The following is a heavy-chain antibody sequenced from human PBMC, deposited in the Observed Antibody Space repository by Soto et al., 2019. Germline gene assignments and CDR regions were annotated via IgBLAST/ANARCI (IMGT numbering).Heavy chain of an antibody. CDR3: AREQQLGYYGMDV. J-gene: IGHJ6*02. CDR2: IIPIFGTA. D-gene: IGHD6-13*01. V-gene: IGHV1-69*13. CDR1: GGTFSSYA. Sequence: GASVKVSCKASGGTFSSYAISWVRQAPGQGLEWMGGIIPIFGTANYAQKFQGRVTITADEYTSTAYMELSSLRSEDTAVYYCAREQQLGYYGMDVWGQGTTVTVSS.